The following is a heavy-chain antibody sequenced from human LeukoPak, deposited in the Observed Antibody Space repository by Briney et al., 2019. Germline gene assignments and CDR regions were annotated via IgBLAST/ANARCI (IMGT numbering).Heavy chain of an antibody. Sequence: GGSLRLSCRASGFTFGDYAMSWVRQAPGKGLEWVGFISSKAYGGTTEYAASVKGRFTISRDDSKSIAYLQMNSLKTEDTAVYYYTRDLSYYDFWSGTPSWFDPWGQGTLVTVSS. J-gene: IGHJ5*02. CDR1: GFTFGDYA. D-gene: IGHD3-3*01. CDR3: TRDLSYYDFWSGTPSWFDP. CDR2: ISSKAYGGTT. V-gene: IGHV3-49*04.